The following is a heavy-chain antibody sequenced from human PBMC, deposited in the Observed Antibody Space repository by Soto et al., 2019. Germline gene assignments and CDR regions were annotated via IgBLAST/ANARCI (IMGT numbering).Heavy chain of an antibody. D-gene: IGHD3-3*01. CDR2: ISGSGGST. CDR3: AKSHTIFGVVPDWFDP. V-gene: IGHV3-23*01. J-gene: IGHJ5*02. CDR1: GFGFTFSSYA. Sequence: GGSLRLSCAASGFGFTFSSYAMSWVRQAPGKGLEWVSAISGSGGSTYYADSVKGRFTISRDNSKNTLYLQMNSLRAEDTAVYYCAKSHTIFGVVPDWFDPWGQGTLVTVSS.